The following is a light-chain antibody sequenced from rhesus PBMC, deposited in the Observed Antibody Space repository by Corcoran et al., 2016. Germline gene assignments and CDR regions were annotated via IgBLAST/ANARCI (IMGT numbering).Light chain of an antibody. Sequence: ETVVTQSPATLALSPGDRATLSCRASQSVGRYLAWYQQKPGQTPRLLIYGASSRATGSPDRFSGRGFGTDFTRTIGRLEPEDIGIYYSQESSNLWTFGQGTKVEIK. V-gene: IGKV3-24*04. CDR1: QSVGRY. CDR3: QESSNLWT. J-gene: IGKJ1*01. CDR2: GAS.